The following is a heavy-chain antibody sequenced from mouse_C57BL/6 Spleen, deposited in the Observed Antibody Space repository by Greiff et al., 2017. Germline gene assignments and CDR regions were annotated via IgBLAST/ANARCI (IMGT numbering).Heavy chain of an antibody. CDR1: GFTFTDYY. V-gene: IGHV7-3*01. Sequence: EVKVEESGGGLVQPGGSLSLSCAASGFTFTDYYMSWVRQPPGKALEWLGFIRNKANGYTTEYSASVKGRFTISRDNSQSILYLQMNALRAEDSATYYCARGGTTVVVRYFDVWGTGTTVTVSS. J-gene: IGHJ1*03. D-gene: IGHD1-1*01. CDR3: ARGGTTVVVRYFDV. CDR2: IRNKANGYTT.